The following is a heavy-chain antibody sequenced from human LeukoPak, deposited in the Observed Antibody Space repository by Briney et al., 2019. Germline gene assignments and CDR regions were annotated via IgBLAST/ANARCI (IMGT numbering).Heavy chain of an antibody. Sequence: ASVKVSCKASVYTFTSYGISWVRQAPGQGLEWMGLISAYNGNTNYAQKLQGRVTMTTDTSTSTAYMEPSSLRSEEMAVYYCARGLYCSGGSCYSSRLDPWGQGTLVTVSS. CDR1: VYTFTSYG. D-gene: IGHD2-15*01. J-gene: IGHJ5*02. CDR2: ISAYNGNT. CDR3: ARGLYCSGGSCYSSRLDP. V-gene: IGHV1-18*03.